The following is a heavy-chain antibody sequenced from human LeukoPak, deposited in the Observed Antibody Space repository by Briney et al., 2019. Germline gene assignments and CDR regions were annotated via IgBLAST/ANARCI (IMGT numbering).Heavy chain of an antibody. J-gene: IGHJ5*02. CDR2: ISSSGTTI. V-gene: IGHV3-48*03. CDR3: ARYNWFDP. Sequence: GGSLRLSCAASGFTFRSYEMNWVRQAPGKGLEWVSYISSSGTTIFYADSVKGRFTISRDNSKNTLHLQMNSLRAEDTAVYYCARYNWFDPWGQGTLVTVSS. CDR1: GFTFRSYE.